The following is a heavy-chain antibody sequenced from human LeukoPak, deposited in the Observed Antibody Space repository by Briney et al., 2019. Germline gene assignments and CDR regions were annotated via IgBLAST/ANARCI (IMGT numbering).Heavy chain of an antibody. CDR1: GGSISSSTYY. Sequence: PSETLSLTCTVSGGSISSSTYYWSWIRQPAGKGLEWIGRSYSSGSTNYNPSLKSRVTISVDTSKNQFSLKLTSVTAADTAVYYCARDLLHRGYAFDIWGQGTMVTVSS. CDR3: ARDLLHRGYAFDI. V-gene: IGHV4-61*02. D-gene: IGHD3-22*01. J-gene: IGHJ3*02. CDR2: SYSSGST.